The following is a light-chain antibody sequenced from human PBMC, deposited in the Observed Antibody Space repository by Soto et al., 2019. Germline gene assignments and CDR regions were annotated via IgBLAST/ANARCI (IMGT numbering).Light chain of an antibody. J-gene: IGKJ4*01. CDR3: QQYGSSPS. V-gene: IGKV3-20*01. CDR2: GAS. CDR1: QSVSSSY. Sequence: EIVLTQSPGTLSLSPGERATLSCRASQSVSSSYLAWYQQKPGQAPRLLIYGASSRATGIPDRLSGSGSGTDFTLTISRLEPEDFAVYYCQQYGSSPSFGGGTKVDIK.